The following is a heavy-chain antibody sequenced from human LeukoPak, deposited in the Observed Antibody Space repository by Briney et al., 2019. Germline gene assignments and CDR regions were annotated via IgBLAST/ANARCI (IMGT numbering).Heavy chain of an antibody. D-gene: IGHD2-15*01. J-gene: IGHJ4*02. V-gene: IGHV1-8*02. Sequence: ASVKVSCKASGGTFSSYAISWVRQATGQGLEWMGWVSPNSGNTGYAQKFQGRVTMTRDTSISTVYMELSSLRSEDTAVYYCARGVGYCSGGNCYGVGSSDYWGQGTLVTVSS. CDR3: ARGVGYCSGGNCYGVGSSDY. CDR2: VSPNSGNT. CDR1: GGTFSSYA.